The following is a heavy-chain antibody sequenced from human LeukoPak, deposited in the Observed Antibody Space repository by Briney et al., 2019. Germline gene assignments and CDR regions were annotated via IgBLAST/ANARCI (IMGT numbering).Heavy chain of an antibody. V-gene: IGHV1-8*01. Sequence: ASVKVSCKASGYTFTSYDINWVRQATGQGLEWMGWMNPNSGNTGYAQKIRGRVTMTRDTSISTAYMELSSLRSEDTAVYYCASEYCSGGSCTDPWGQGTLVTVSS. CDR3: ASEYCSGGSCTDP. CDR1: GYTFTSYD. CDR2: MNPNSGNT. D-gene: IGHD2-15*01. J-gene: IGHJ5*02.